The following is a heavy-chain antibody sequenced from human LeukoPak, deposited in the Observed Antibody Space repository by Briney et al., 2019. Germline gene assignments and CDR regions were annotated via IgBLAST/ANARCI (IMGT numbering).Heavy chain of an antibody. CDR2: ISSSSSYI. V-gene: IGHV3-21*01. J-gene: IGHJ4*02. CDR1: GFTFSSYS. Sequence: NPGGSLRLSCAASGFTFSSYSMNWVRQAPGKGLEWVSSISSSSSYIYYADSVKGRFTISRDNAKNSLYLQMNSLRAEDTAVYYCAREIETERQPDYWGQGTLVTVSS. CDR3: AREIETERQPDY. D-gene: IGHD6-25*01.